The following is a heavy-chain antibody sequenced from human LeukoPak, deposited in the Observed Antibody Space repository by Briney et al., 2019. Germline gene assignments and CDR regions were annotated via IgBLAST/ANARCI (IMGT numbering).Heavy chain of an antibody. CDR1: GYTFTSYD. CDR2: MNPNSGNT. V-gene: IGHV1-8*03. D-gene: IGHD1-7*01. J-gene: IGHJ6*03. CDR3: ARETSTGTTGWMTYYMDV. Sequence: ASVKVSXKASGYTFTSYDINWVRQATGQGLEWMGWMNPNSGNTGYAQKFQGRVTITRNTSISTAYMELSSLRSEDTAVYYCARETSTGTTGWMTYYMDVWGKGTTVTVSS.